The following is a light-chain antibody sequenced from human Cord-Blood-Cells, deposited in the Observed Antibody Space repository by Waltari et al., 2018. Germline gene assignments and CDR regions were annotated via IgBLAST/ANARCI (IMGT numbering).Light chain of an antibody. CDR1: SGSNVVTYR. J-gene: IGLJ3*02. CDR3: IVWHSSAWV. Sequence: AVLTQPPSLSASPGASASLTCTLRSGSNVVTYRISWYQQKPGSPPQYLLRYKSDSDKQRGSGGPSRFSGSKAASAIAGIFLISGFQSEVEADYYCIVWHSSAWVFGGGTKLTVL. CDR2: YKSDSDK. V-gene: IGLV5-45*01.